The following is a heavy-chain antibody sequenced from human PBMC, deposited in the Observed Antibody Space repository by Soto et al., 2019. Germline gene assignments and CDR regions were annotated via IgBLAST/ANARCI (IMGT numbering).Heavy chain of an antibody. CDR2: ISAYNGNT. V-gene: IGHV1-18*01. CDR3: AGDGGTGWQWLDTPHFDY. J-gene: IGHJ4*02. CDR1: GYTFTSYG. Sequence: ASVKVSCKASGYTFTSYGISWVRQAPGQGLDWMGWISAYNGNTNYAQKLQGRATMTTDTSTGTAYMELWCLRSGDTAVDYCAGDGGTGWQWLDTPHFDYWGQGTLVTVSS. D-gene: IGHD6-19*01.